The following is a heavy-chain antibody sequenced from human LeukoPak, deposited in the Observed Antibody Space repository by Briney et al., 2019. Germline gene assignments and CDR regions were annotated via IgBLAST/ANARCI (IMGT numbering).Heavy chain of an antibody. Sequence: ASVKVSCKASGYTLTGYYMHWVRQAPGQGLEWMGWINPDSGGTKYAQKFQGRVTMTRDMSISTAYMELSRLRSDDTAVYYCARGSSSSWYKYFFDYWGQGTPVAVSS. CDR3: ARGSSSSWYKYFFDY. J-gene: IGHJ4*02. D-gene: IGHD6-13*01. CDR2: INPDSGGT. V-gene: IGHV1-2*02. CDR1: GYTLTGYY.